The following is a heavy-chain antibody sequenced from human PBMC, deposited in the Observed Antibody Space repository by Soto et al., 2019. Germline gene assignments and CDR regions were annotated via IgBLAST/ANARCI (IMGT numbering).Heavy chain of an antibody. CDR3: ARLAAYYYDSSGYYPFFDY. J-gene: IGHJ4*02. D-gene: IGHD3-22*01. CDR2: IYYSGST. CDR1: GGSISSGYCY. V-gene: IGHV4-30-4*01. Sequence: SETLCLTCTVSGGSISSGYCYWSWIRQPPGKGLEWIGYIYYSGSTYYNPSLKSRVTISVDTSKNQFSLKLSSVTAADTAVYYCARLAAYYYDSSGYYPFFDYWGQGTLVTVSS.